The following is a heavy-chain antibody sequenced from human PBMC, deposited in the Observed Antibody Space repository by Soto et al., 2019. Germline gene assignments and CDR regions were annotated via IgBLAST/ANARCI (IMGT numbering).Heavy chain of an antibody. V-gene: IGHV1-8*01. Sequence: QVQLVQSGAEVKKPGASVKVSCKASGYTFTSYDINWVRQATGQGLEWMGWMNPNSGNTGHAQKFQRRVTMTQNTSISTAYMDLSSLRSEDMAVYYCARVKGIAAAGTIDYWGQGTLVTVSS. J-gene: IGHJ4*02. CDR2: MNPNSGNT. CDR1: GYTFTSYD. D-gene: IGHD6-13*01. CDR3: ARVKGIAAAGTIDY.